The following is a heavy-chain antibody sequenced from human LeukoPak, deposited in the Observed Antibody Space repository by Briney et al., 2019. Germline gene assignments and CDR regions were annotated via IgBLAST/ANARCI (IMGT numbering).Heavy chain of an antibody. Sequence: TGGSLRLSCAASGFTFSSNYMSWVRQAPGKGLEWVSVIYSGGSTYYSDSVKGRFTISRDNSKNTLYLQMNSLRAEDTAVYYCARDISSGYYDAFDIWGQGTMVTVSS. CDR1: GFTFSSNY. CDR3: ARDISSGYYDAFDI. CDR2: IYSGGST. D-gene: IGHD3-22*01. V-gene: IGHV3-66*01. J-gene: IGHJ3*02.